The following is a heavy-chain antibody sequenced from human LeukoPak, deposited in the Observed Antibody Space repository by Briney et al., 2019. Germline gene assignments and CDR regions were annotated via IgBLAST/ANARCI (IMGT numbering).Heavy chain of an antibody. V-gene: IGHV4-38-2*02. J-gene: IGHJ4*02. CDR1: GYSISSGYY. CDR2: IYHSGST. D-gene: IGHD3-22*01. CDR3: ARVGGYYDISGFLDY. Sequence: ASETLSLTCTVSGYSISSGYYWGWIRQAPGKGLEWIGNIYHSGSTYNNPSLKSRVTISVDTSKNQFSLKLSSVTAADTAVYYCARVGGYYDISGFLDYWGQGTPVTVSS.